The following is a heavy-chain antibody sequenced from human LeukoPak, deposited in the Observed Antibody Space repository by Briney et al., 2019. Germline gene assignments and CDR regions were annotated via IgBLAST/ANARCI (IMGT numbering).Heavy chain of an antibody. Sequence: GGTLRLSCAASGFTFSSYGMSRVRQAPGKGLEWVANIKQDGSEKYYVDSVKGRFTISRDNAKNSLYLQMNSLRAEDTAVYYCARRAGAYSHPYDYWGQGTLVTVSS. D-gene: IGHD4/OR15-4a*01. CDR3: ARRAGAYSHPYDY. V-gene: IGHV3-7*03. CDR1: GFTFSSYG. CDR2: IKQDGSEK. J-gene: IGHJ4*02.